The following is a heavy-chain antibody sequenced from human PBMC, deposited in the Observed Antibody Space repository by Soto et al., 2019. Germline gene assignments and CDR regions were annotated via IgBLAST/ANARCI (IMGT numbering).Heavy chain of an antibody. D-gene: IGHD6-19*01. CDR3: ARDPSPYTSGWYGIDF. CDR1: GFMFSAYA. J-gene: IGHJ4*01. CDR2: MSYDGTNN. V-gene: IGHV3-30-3*01. Sequence: QVQLVESGGGVVQPGASLRLSCTASGFMFSAYAMLWVRQAPGKGLEWVAAMSYDGTNNYYADSLNGRFTISRDNSKTTLFLQMSSLTADDSAVYYCARDPSPYTSGWYGIDFWGLGTLVTVSS.